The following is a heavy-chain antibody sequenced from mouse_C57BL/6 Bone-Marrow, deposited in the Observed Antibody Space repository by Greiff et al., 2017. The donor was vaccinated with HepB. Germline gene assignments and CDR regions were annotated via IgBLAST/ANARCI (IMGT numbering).Heavy chain of an antibody. Sequence: QVQLQQPGTGLVKPGASVKLSCKASGYTFTSYWMPWVKQRPGQGLEWIGNINPSSGCTNYNEKFKSKATLTVDNATSTAYMQLSSLTSEDSAVYYCANDCGSSSYSFDYWGQGTTLTVSS. CDR1: GYTFTSYW. CDR2: INPSSGCT. J-gene: IGHJ2*01. CDR3: ANDCGSSSYSFDY. D-gene: IGHD1-1*01. V-gene: IGHV1-53*01.